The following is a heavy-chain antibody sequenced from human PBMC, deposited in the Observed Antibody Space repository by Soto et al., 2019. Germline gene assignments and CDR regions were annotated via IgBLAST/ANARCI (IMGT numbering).Heavy chain of an antibody. J-gene: IGHJ4*02. CDR3: ARLAVLLWFGELRSSPLYFDY. CDR1: GGSISSSSYY. D-gene: IGHD3-10*01. Sequence: SETLSLTCTVSGGSISSSSYYWGWIRQPPGKGLEWIGSIYYSGSTYYNPSLKSGVTISVDTSKNQFSLKLSSVTAADTAVDYCARLAVLLWFGELRSSPLYFDYWGQGTLVTVSS. CDR2: IYYSGST. V-gene: IGHV4-39*01.